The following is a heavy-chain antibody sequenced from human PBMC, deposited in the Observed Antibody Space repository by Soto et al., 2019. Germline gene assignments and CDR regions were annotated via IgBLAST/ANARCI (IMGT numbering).Heavy chain of an antibody. V-gene: IGHV4-31*03. CDR3: ARTYYNSKVYGC. J-gene: IGHJ4*02. CDR1: GCSINSGGYH. CDR2: TNYSGST. Sequence: SETLSLTCTVSGCSINSGGYHCSWIRQSPGKDLDWMGYTNYSGSTNYDPSLKRRITISRDTSKIQLALRVTSSIASDTALYYCARTYYNSKVYGCWGQVTLLTVSS. D-gene: IGHD3-22*01.